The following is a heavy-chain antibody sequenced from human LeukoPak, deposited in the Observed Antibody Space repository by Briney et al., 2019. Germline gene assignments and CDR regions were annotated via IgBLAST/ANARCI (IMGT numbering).Heavy chain of an antibody. CDR2: IYYSGST. D-gene: IGHD6-6*01. Sequence: SSETLSLTCTVSGGSISSYYWSWIRQPPGKGLEWIGYIYYSGSTNYNPSLKSRVTISVDTSKNQFSLKLSSVTAADTAVYYCAGDLRSSSPPSVNYYYYMDVWGKGTTVTVSS. CDR1: GGSISSYY. V-gene: IGHV4-59*01. CDR3: AGDLRSSSPPSVNYYYYMDV. J-gene: IGHJ6*03.